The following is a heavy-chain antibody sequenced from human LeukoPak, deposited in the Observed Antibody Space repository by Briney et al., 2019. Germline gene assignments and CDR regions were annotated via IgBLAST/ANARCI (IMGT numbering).Heavy chain of an antibody. Sequence: ASVKVSCKVSGYTLTELSMHWVRQAPGKGLEWMGGFDPEDGETIYAQKFQGRVTMTEDTSTDTAYMELSSLRSEDTAVYYCARVRGYCSGGSCYGEYYYYYYYMDVWGKGTTVTVSS. J-gene: IGHJ6*03. CDR2: FDPEDGET. V-gene: IGHV1-24*01. CDR3: ARVRGYCSGGSCYGEYYYYYYYMDV. D-gene: IGHD2-15*01. CDR1: GYTLTELS.